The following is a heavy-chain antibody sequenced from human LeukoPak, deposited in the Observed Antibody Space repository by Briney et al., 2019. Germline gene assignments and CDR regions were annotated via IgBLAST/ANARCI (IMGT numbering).Heavy chain of an antibody. CDR2: TNPNSGNT. CDR3: ARGLPFEYYYDSSGYSSLDY. V-gene: IGHV1-8*01. CDR1: GYTFTSYD. D-gene: IGHD3-22*01. Sequence: GASVKVSCKASGYTFTSYDINWVRQATGQGLEWMGWTNPNSGNTGYAQKFQGRVTMTRNTSISTAYMELSSLRSEDTAVYYCARGLPFEYYYDSSGYSSLDYWGQGTLVTVSS. J-gene: IGHJ4*02.